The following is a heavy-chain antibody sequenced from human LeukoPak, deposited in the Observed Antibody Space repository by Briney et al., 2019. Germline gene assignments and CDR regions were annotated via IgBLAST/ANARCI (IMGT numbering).Heavy chain of an antibody. J-gene: IGHJ4*02. CDR3: TTRVVTTNDY. Sequence: PGGSLRLSCAASGFTFSNAWMNWVRQAPGKGLEWVGRIKTKGDGGTADCAAPMKGRCTTSRDDSKKTLYLQMDSLKTEDTAVYYCTTRVVTTNDYWGQGTLVTVSS. D-gene: IGHD2-21*02. CDR2: IKTKGDGGTA. CDR1: GFTFSNAW. V-gene: IGHV3-15*01.